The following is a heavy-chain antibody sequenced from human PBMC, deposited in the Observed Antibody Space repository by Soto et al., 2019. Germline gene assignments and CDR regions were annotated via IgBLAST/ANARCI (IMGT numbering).Heavy chain of an antibody. J-gene: IGHJ5*02. Sequence: EVQLVESGGGLVKPGGSLRLSCTVTFTSYSLNWVRQAPGKGLEWVSSISSGSAYRKYADSVKGRFTISRDNANNLLYLQMRSLRVYDTAVYYCTRDEGGSYDNWVNPCGEGTLVTVSS. D-gene: IGHD1-26*01. V-gene: IGHV3-21*01. CDR3: TRDEGGSYDNWVNP. CDR2: ISSGSAYR. CDR1: TFTSYS.